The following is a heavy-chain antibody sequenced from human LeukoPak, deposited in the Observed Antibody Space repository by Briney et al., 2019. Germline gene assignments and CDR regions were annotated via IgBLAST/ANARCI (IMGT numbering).Heavy chain of an antibody. Sequence: SETLSLTCTVSGGSISSHYRSWIRQPPGKGLEWVGYIYTSGGTIYNPSLKRRVTTSFDTSQHQSSVKLSSLTAADTAVYYCARRDRYYYFIHVWGKETTVRLS. CDR1: GGSISSHY. CDR3: ARRDRYYYFIHV. J-gene: IGHJ6*03. V-gene: IGHV4-4*09. CDR2: IYTSGGT.